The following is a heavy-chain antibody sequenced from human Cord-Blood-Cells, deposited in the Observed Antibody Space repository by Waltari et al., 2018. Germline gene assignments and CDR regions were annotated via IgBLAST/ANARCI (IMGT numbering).Heavy chain of an antibody. V-gene: IGHV3-23*01. Sequence: EVQLLESGGGLVQPGGSLRLSCAASGLTFSSYAMTWVSQARGKGLEWVSGISGSGGSTYYADSVKGRFTISRDNSKNTLYLQMNSLRAEDTAVYYCAKVVLLWFRESELDYWGQGTLVTVSS. J-gene: IGHJ4*02. CDR3: AKVVLLWFRESELDY. D-gene: IGHD3-10*01. CDR1: GLTFSSYA. CDR2: ISGSGGST.